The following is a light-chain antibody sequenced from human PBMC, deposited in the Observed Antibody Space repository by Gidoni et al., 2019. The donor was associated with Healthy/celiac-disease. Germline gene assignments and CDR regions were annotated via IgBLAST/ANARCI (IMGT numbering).Light chain of an antibody. V-gene: IGKV1-33*01. J-gene: IGKJ2*01. Sequence: QMTQSPSSLSASVGDRVTITCQASQDISNYLNWYQQKPGKAPKLLIYDASNLETGVPSRFSGSGSGTDFTFTISSLQPEDIATYYCQQYDNLPYTFXQXTKLXIK. CDR3: QQYDNLPYT. CDR2: DAS. CDR1: QDISNY.